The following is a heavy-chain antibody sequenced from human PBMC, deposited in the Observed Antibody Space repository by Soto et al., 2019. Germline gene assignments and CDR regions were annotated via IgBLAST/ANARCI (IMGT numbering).Heavy chain of an antibody. V-gene: IGHV1-46*01. CDR1: GYTFTSYY. J-gene: IGHJ6*02. CDR2: INPSGGST. Sequence: ASVKVSCKASGYTFTSYYMHWVRQAPGQGLEWMGIINPSGGSTSYAQKFQGRVTMTRDTSTSTVYMELSSLRSEDTAVYYCARRGGPYSSSSGGYYYYGMDVWGQGTTVTVSS. CDR3: ARRGGPYSSSSGGYYYYGMDV. D-gene: IGHD6-6*01.